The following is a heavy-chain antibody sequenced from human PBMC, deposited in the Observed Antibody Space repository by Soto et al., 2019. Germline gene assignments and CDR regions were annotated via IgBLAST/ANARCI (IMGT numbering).Heavy chain of an antibody. Sequence: PGGSLRLSCVASGFTFSDYGIHWVRQAPDKGLEWVAVVWFDGSIQYYGDSVKGRFTISRDNSNNTVDLQMNNLRAEDTAVYYCARVDFGGNSYYFDYWGDGTPVTVP. CDR1: GFTFSDYG. CDR2: VWFDGSIQ. D-gene: IGHD1-7*01. J-gene: IGHJ4*01. CDR3: ARVDFGGNSYYFDY. V-gene: IGHV3-33*01.